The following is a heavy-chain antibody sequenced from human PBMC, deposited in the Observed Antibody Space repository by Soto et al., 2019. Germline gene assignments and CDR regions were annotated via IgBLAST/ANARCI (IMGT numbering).Heavy chain of an antibody. CDR3: ARDSPAVADFDY. CDR2: ISSSSSYI. V-gene: IGHV3-21*01. D-gene: IGHD2-15*01. J-gene: IGHJ4*02. CDR1: GFTFSSYS. Sequence: PGGSLRLSCAASGFTFSSYSMNWVRQAPGKGLEWVSSISSSSSYIYYADSVKGRFTISRDNAKNSLYLQMNSLRAEDTAVYYCARDSPAVADFDYWGQGTLVTVYS.